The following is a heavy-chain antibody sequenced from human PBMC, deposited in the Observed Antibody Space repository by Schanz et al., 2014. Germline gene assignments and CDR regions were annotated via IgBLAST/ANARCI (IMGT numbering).Heavy chain of an antibody. D-gene: IGHD4-17*01. Sequence: EVQLVESGGGLVQPGGSLRLSCAASGFIFSNFAMEWVRQAPGKGLEWVSAISGSGAGTYYADSVKGRFTFSRDNSKNTLYLQMNSLRADDTAVYYCAQQGDYGYNWGQGTLVTVSS. J-gene: IGHJ4*02. V-gene: IGHV3-23*04. CDR1: GFIFSNFA. CDR3: AQQGDYGYN. CDR2: ISGSGAGT.